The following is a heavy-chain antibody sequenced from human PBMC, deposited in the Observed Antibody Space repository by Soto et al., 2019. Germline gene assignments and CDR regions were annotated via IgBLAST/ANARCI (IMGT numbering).Heavy chain of an antibody. CDR3: ARLIPYSGSVRTPYYYGMDV. D-gene: IGHD1-26*01. J-gene: IGHJ6*02. Sequence: PSETLSLTCTVSGGSISRYYWSWIRQPPGKGLEWIGYIYYSGSTNYNPSLKSRVTISVDTSKNQFSLKLSSVTAADTAVYYCARLIPYSGSVRTPYYYGMDVWGQGTTVTVSS. V-gene: IGHV4-59*08. CDR2: IYYSGST. CDR1: GGSISRYY.